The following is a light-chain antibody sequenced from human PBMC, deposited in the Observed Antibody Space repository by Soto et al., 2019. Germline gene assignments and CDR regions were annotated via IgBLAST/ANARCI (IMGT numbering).Light chain of an antibody. V-gene: IGKV3-20*01. J-gene: IGKJ4*01. CDR2: GAS. CDR3: QQYGSSPS. CDR1: QSVSSSY. Sequence: EIVLTQSPGTLSLSPGERDTLSCRASQSVSSSYLAWYQQKPGQAPRLLIYGASSRATGIPDRFSGSGSGTDFTLTISRLEPEDLAVYYCQQYGSSPSFGGGTKVDIK.